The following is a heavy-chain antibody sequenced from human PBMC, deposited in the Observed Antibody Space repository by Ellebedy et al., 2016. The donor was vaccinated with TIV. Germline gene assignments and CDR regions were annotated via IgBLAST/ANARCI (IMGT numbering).Heavy chain of an antibody. CDR3: ARGVVDTAMM. Sequence: GESLKISCAASGFTFSSYWMHWVRQAPGKGLVWVSRINSDGSSTSYADSVKGRFTISRDNAKNTLYLQMNSLRAEDTAEYYCARGVVDTAMMWGQGTLVTVSS. V-gene: IGHV3-74*01. D-gene: IGHD5-18*01. J-gene: IGHJ4*02. CDR1: GFTFSSYW. CDR2: INSDGSST.